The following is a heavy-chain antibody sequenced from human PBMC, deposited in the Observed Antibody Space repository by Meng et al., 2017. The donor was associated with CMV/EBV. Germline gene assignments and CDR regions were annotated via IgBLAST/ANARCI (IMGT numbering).Heavy chain of an antibody. J-gene: IGHJ4*02. CDR1: GFTVSSNY. CDR2: IYSGGST. Sequence: GESLKISCAASGFTVSSNYMSWVRQAPGKGLEWVSVIYSGGSTYYADSVKGRFTITRDNSKNTLYLQMNSLRAEDTAVYYCARDGVAGIDYWGQGTLVTVSS. V-gene: IGHV3-53*01. D-gene: IGHD6-19*01. CDR3: ARDGVAGIDY.